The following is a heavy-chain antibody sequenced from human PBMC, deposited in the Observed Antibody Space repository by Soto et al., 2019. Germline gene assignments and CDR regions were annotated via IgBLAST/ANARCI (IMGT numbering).Heavy chain of an antibody. Sequence: PSESPALTSTVSSGSMCSCDYDWSLVRQPPGKGLEWIGYIYYSGSTYYNPSLKSRVNISVDTSKNQFSLKLSSVTAADTAVYYCARGDEWLVPNFDYRAQATLVTGSS. D-gene: IGHD6-19*01. V-gene: IGHV4-30-4*01. J-gene: IGHJ4*02. CDR1: SGSMCSCDYD. CDR3: ARGDEWLVPNFDY. CDR2: IYYSGST.